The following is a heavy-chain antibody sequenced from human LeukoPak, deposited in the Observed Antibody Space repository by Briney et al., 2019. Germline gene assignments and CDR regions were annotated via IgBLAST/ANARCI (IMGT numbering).Heavy chain of an antibody. V-gene: IGHV1-18*01. Sequence: ASVKVSCKASGYTFTTYGSSWVRQAPGQGLEWMGWISPYNGNTNYAQKLQGRGTMTTDTSTSTAYMELRSLRSDDTAVYYCARDRAVVVAATDYWGQGTLVTVSS. D-gene: IGHD2-15*01. J-gene: IGHJ4*02. CDR1: GYTFTTYG. CDR2: ISPYNGNT. CDR3: ARDRAVVVAATDY.